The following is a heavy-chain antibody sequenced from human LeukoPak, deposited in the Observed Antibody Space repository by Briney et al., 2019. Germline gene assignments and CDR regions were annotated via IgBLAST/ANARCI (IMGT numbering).Heavy chain of an antibody. Sequence: EASVKVSCKASGGTFSSYAISWVRQAPGQGLEWMGRIIPILGIANYAQKFQGRVTITADKSTSTAYKELSSLRSEDTAVYYCARWVYSGSYTEYFDYWGQGTLVTVSS. CDR1: GGTFSSYA. V-gene: IGHV1-69*04. CDR3: ARWVYSGSYTEYFDY. D-gene: IGHD1-26*01. J-gene: IGHJ4*02. CDR2: IIPILGIA.